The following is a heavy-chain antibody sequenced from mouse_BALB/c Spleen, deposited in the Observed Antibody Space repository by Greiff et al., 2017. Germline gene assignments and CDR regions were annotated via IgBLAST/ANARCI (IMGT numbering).Heavy chain of an antibody. Sequence: QVQLQQSGAELMKPGASVKISCQATGYTFSSYWIEWVKQRPGHGLEWIGEILPGSGSTNYNEKFKGKATFTADTSSNTAYMQLSSLTSEDSAVYYCARSYYDYDGSDYWGQGTTLTVSS. J-gene: IGHJ2*01. V-gene: IGHV1-9*01. CDR1: GYTFSSYW. CDR3: ARSYYDYDGSDY. D-gene: IGHD2-4*01. CDR2: ILPGSGST.